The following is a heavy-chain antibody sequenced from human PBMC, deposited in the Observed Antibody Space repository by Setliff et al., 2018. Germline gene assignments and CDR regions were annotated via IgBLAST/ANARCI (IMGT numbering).Heavy chain of an antibody. Sequence: PSETLSLTCTVSGGSISSGSYYWSWIRQPAGKGLEWIGRIYTSGSTNYNPSLKSRVTISVDTSKNQFSLNLTSVTAADTAVYYCARRGDINGYYYHEDAFDIWGQGTMVTVSS. CDR3: ARRGDINGYYYHEDAFDI. CDR1: GGSISSGSYY. V-gene: IGHV4-61*02. D-gene: IGHD3-22*01. J-gene: IGHJ3*02. CDR2: IYTSGST.